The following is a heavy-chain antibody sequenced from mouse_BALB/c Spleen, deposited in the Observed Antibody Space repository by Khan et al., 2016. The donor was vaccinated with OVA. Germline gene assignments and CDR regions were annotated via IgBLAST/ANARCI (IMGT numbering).Heavy chain of an antibody. CDR2: ISGDSNTI. V-gene: IGHV5-17*02. J-gene: IGHJ3*01. Sequence: EVLLVESGGGLVQPGGSRKLSCAASGFTFNSYGMHWVRQAPEKGLEWVAYISGDSNTIYYADPVKGRFTISRDNPKNTLFLQMTSLMSEDTAMYYCARDDWFTYWGQGTLVTVSA. CDR1: GFTFNSYG. CDR3: ARDDWFTY.